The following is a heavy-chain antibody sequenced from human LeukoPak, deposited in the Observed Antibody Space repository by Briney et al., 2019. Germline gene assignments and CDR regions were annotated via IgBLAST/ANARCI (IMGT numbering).Heavy chain of an antibody. D-gene: IGHD2-15*01. J-gene: IGHJ4*02. CDR1: GFTFSNYA. CDR3: AKQLGYCSDGSCYFPY. V-gene: IGHV3-23*01. CDR2: ISGSGGTT. Sequence: PGGSLRLSCAASGFTFSNYAMSWVRQAPGKGLEGVSVISGSGGTTYYADSVKGRFTISRDNSKNTLYLQMNSLRAEDTAVYYCAKQLGYCSDGSCYFPYWGQGTLVTVSS.